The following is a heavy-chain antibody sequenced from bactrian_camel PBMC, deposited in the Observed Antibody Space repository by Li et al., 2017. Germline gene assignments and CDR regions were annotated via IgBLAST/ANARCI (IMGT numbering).Heavy chain of an antibody. CDR2: ITTSGVT. CDR1: EFTFGTWC. Sequence: HVQLVESGGDSVQAGGSLRLSCQASEFTFGTWCMGWFRQAAGNQREWLSSITTSGVTTYADSVKGRFTISSDKAKDTVYLQMNSLKTEDTAMYYCAAAPGGTVWSGSDVGIMSTSTGVRGPRSPSP. J-gene: IGHJ4*01. CDR3: AAAPGGTVWSGSDVGIMSTST. V-gene: IGHV3S53*01. D-gene: IGHD7*01.